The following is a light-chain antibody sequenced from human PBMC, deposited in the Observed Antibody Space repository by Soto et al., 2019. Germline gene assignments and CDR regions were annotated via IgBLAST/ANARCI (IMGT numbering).Light chain of an antibody. CDR3: QHYNNWPPTWT. CDR2: GAS. CDR1: QSVSSN. J-gene: IGKJ1*01. Sequence: EIVMTQSPATLSVSPGERATLSCRASQSVSSNLAWYQQKPGQAPRLLIYGASTMATGIPARFSGSGSGTEFTLTISGLQSEDFAVYYCQHYNNWPPTWTFGQGTKVEIK. V-gene: IGKV3-15*01.